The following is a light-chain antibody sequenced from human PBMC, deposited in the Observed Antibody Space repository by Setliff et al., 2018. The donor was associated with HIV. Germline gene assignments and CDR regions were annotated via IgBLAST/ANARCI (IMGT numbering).Light chain of an antibody. CDR3: QVWDSSSDPPYV. Sequence: SYELTQPPSVSVAPGKTARITCGGNRIGSKSVHWYQQKPGQAPVLVVYDDSDRPSGIPERFSGSNSGNTATLTISRVEAGDEADYYCQVWDSSSDPPYVFGTGTKVTVL. CDR2: DDS. J-gene: IGLJ1*01. CDR1: RIGSKS. V-gene: IGLV3-21*03.